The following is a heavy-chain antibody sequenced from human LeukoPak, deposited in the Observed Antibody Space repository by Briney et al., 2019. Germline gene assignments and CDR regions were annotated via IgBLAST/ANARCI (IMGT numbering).Heavy chain of an antibody. D-gene: IGHD3-10*01. CDR3: ARVSGALGH. J-gene: IGHJ4*02. V-gene: IGHV1-46*01. CDR1: GYTFTKYY. CDR2: INPSGGST. Sequence: ASVKVSCKASGYTFTKYYMRWVRQAPGQGLEWVGIINPSGGSTSYTQKFQDRVTMTRDTSTSTVYMELSSLRSEDTAVYYCARVSGALGHWGQGTLVTVSS.